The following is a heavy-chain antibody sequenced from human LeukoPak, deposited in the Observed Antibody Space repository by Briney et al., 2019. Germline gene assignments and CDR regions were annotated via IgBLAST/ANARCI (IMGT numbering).Heavy chain of an antibody. J-gene: IGHJ4*02. D-gene: IGHD6-13*01. CDR2: ISYDGNNK. Sequence: GRSLRLSCAASGFTFSSYAMHWVRQAPGKGLEWVAVISYDGNNKYYVDSVKGRFTISRDNSKNTLYLQMNSLTAEDTAVYFCVRDNSSSWYSNYFDYWGQGTLVTVSS. CDR1: GFTFSSYA. V-gene: IGHV3-30*04. CDR3: VRDNSSSWYSNYFDY.